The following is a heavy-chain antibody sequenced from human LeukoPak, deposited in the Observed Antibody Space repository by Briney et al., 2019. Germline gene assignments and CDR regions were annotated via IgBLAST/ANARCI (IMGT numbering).Heavy chain of an antibody. CDR2: VHYSGSS. D-gene: IGHD3-22*01. Sequence: SETLSLTCTVSGGSISGYYWSWIRQPPGKGLEWIGYVHYSGSSNYNPSLKSRVTISIDTSKNQFSLKLSSVTAADAAVYYCARASGGYYNNWFDPWGQGTLVTVSS. J-gene: IGHJ5*02. CDR3: ARASGGYYNNWFDP. CDR1: GGSISGYY. V-gene: IGHV4-59*08.